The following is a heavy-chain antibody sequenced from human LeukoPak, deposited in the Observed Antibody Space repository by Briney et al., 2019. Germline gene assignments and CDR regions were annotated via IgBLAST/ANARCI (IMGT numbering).Heavy chain of an antibody. CDR2: IYSGGST. V-gene: IGHV3-53*01. CDR1: GFTVSSNY. J-gene: IGHJ4*02. D-gene: IGHD6-19*01. CDR3: AREPKSSGSGFDY. Sequence: GGSLRLSCAASGFTVSSNYMSWVRQAPGKGLEWVSVIYSGGSTYYADSVKGRFTVSRDNSKNTLYLQMNSLRAEDTAVYYCAREPKSSGSGFDYWGQGTLVTVSS.